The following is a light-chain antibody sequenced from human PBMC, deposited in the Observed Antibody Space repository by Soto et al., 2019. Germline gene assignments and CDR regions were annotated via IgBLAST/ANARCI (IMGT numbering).Light chain of an antibody. CDR1: SSDVGYYNY. J-gene: IGLJ2*01. Sequence: QSALTQPPSASGSPGLSVTISCTGTSSDVGYYNYVSWYQQHPGKAPKLIIYEVNKRPSGVPDRFSGSKSGNTASLTVSGLQAEDEAEYYCTSYAVGINVVFGGGTQLTVL. CDR2: EVN. V-gene: IGLV2-8*01. CDR3: TSYAVGINVV.